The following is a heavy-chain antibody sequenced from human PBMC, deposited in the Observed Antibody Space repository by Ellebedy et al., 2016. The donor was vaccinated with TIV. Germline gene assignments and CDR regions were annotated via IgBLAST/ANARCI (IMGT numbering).Heavy chain of an antibody. J-gene: IGHJ4*02. CDR1: GGSISSGGYY. D-gene: IGHD3-16*01. Sequence: MPSETLSLTCAVSGGSISSGGYYWSWIRQHPGKGLEWIGYIHKSGTTGYNPSLKSRVSISLETSKNQFALRLSSVIAEDTAVYYCARESYDYSIIDYWGQGTLVTVSS. CDR2: IHKSGTT. CDR3: ARESYDYSIIDY. V-gene: IGHV4-31*11.